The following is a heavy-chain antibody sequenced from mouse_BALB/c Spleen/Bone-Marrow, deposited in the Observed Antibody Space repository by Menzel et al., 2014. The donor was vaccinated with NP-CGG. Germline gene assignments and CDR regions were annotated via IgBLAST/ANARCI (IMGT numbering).Heavy chain of an antibody. Sequence: EAQLQQSGGGLVQPGGSLKLSCAASGFDFCRYWMSWVRRAPGNGLEWIGEINPDSSTINYSPSLKDKFIISRNNAKNTLYLQMSKVRSADTALYCCASLHYYGFFAYWGQGTLVTVSA. V-gene: IGHV4-1*02. CDR1: GFDFCRYW. J-gene: IGHJ3*01. CDR3: ASLHYYGFFAY. CDR2: INPDSSTI. D-gene: IGHD1-2*01.